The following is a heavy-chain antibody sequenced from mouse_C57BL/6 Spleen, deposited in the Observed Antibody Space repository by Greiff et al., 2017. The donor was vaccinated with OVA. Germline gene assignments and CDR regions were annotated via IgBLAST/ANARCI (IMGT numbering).Heavy chain of an antibody. CDR1: GYTFTSYW. Sequence: QVQLQQPGAELVRPGSSVELSCKASGYTFTSYWMHWVKQRPIQGLEWIGNIDPSDSETHYNQKFKDKATLTVDKSSSTAYMQLSSLTSEDSAVYYCARWFQTAQARDYWGQGTTLTVSS. V-gene: IGHV1-52*01. D-gene: IGHD3-2*02. CDR3: ARWFQTAQARDY. J-gene: IGHJ2*01. CDR2: IDPSDSET.